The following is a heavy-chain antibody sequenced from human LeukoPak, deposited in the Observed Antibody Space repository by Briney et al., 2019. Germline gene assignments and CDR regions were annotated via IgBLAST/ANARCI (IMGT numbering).Heavy chain of an antibody. CDR3: ARISYESRGYYDY. CDR1: GFTFSSYW. D-gene: IGHD3-22*01. Sequence: GGSLRLSCAASGFTFSSYWVHWVRQAPGGGLVWVSRISSDGSSTTCADCVEGRFTISRDNAKNALYLQMNSLRAEDTAVYYCARISYESRGYYDYWGQGTLVTVSS. CDR2: ISSDGSST. V-gene: IGHV3-74*01. J-gene: IGHJ4*02.